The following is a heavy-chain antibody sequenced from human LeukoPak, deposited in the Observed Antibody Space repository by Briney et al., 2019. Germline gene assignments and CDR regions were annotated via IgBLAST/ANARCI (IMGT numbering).Heavy chain of an antibody. Sequence: NPSETLSLTCAVYGGSFSGYYWSWIRQPPGKGLEWIGSIYNSGSTYYNPSLKSRITISVDTSKNQFSLKLSSVTAADTAVYYCARVVYSGYDFRGAMDVWGKGTTVTVSS. J-gene: IGHJ6*03. CDR3: ARVVYSGYDFRGAMDV. D-gene: IGHD5-12*01. V-gene: IGHV4-34*01. CDR2: IYNSGST. CDR1: GGSFSGYY.